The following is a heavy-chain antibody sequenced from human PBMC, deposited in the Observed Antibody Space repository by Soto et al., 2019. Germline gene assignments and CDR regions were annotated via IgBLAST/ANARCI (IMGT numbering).Heavy chain of an antibody. CDR1: GFSLTSPGMC. J-gene: IGHJ6*02. CDR3: ARSIRGPRRFNGMDV. Sequence: SGPTLVNPTETLTLTCTFSGFSLTSPGMCVSWIGQPPGKALEWLALIERDDDDKYYSTSLKTRLTISKDTRKNQVVLTMANMDPADTGTYYCARSIRGPRRFNGMDVWGQGTTVTVSS. CDR2: IERDDDDK. V-gene: IGHV2-70*13. D-gene: IGHD1-20*01.